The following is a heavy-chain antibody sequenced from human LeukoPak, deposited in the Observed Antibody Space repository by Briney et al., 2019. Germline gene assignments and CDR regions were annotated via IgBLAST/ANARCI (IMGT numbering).Heavy chain of an antibody. CDR2: IYYTGST. D-gene: IGHD2-15*01. CDR3: ARLYEGYCSGGSCYWFDP. CDR1: GGSISSSSYY. J-gene: IGHJ5*02. Sequence: LETLSLTCTVSGGSISSSSYYWGWVRRPPGKGLEWIGNIYYTGSTYYNPSLKSRVTISVDTSKNQFSLKLSSVTAADTAVYYCARLYEGYCSGGSCYWFDPWGQGILVTVSS. V-gene: IGHV4-39*01.